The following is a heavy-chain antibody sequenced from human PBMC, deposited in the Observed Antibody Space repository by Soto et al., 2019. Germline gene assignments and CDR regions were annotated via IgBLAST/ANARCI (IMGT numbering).Heavy chain of an antibody. CDR1: GGTFSSYT. D-gene: IGHD5-12*01. CDR3: ARDIVATITGDYYYYMDV. J-gene: IGHJ6*03. Sequence: ASVKVSCKASGGTFSSYTISWVRQAPGQGLEWMGRIIPILGIANYAQKFQGRVTITADKSTSTAYMELSSLRSEDTAVYYCARDIVATITGDYYYYMDVWGKGTTVTVSS. V-gene: IGHV1-69*04. CDR2: IIPILGIA.